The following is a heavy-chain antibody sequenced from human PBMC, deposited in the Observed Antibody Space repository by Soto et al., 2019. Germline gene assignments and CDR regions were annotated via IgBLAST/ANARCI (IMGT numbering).Heavy chain of an antibody. D-gene: IGHD1-26*01. CDR2: IYYSGST. CDR1: GGSISSGDYY. Sequence: QVQLQESGPGLVKPSQTLSLTCTVSGGSISSGDYYWSWIRQPPGKGLEWIGYIYYSGSTYYNPSLKRRVTISVDTSKNQFSLKLSSVTAADTAVYDCAREGGIVGATTVDYWGQGTLVTVSS. J-gene: IGHJ4*02. V-gene: IGHV4-30-4*01. CDR3: AREGGIVGATTVDY.